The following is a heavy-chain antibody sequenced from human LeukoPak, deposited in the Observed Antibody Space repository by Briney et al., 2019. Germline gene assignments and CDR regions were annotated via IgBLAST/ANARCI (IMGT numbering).Heavy chain of an antibody. D-gene: IGHD2-15*01. Sequence: TFSTYWMSWIRQPPGKGLEWIGSIYYSGSTYYNPSLKSRVTISVDTSKNQFSLKLSSVTAADTAVYYCARHGKRYCSGGSCYPRYFDYWGQGTLVTVSS. J-gene: IGHJ4*02. CDR3: ARHGKRYCSGGSCYPRYFDY. CDR1: TFSTYW. V-gene: IGHV4-39*01. CDR2: IYYSGST.